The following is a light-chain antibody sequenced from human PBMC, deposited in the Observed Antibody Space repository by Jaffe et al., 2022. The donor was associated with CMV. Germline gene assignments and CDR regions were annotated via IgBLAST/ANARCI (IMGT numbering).Light chain of an antibody. CDR2: QDS. CDR1: KLGDKY. V-gene: IGLV3-1*01. Sequence: SYELTQPPSVSVSPGQTASITCSGDKLGDKYACWYQQKPGQSPVLVIYQDSKRPSGIPERFSGSNSGNTATLTISGTQAMDEADYYCQAWAPDVVFGGGTKLTVL. J-gene: IGLJ2*01. CDR3: QAWAPDVV.